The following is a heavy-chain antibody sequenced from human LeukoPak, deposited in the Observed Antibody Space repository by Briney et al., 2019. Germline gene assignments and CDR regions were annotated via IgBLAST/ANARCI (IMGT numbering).Heavy chain of an antibody. CDR3: ARDYYDFLTGYPYNWFDP. CDR2: IYYSGST. J-gene: IGHJ5*02. D-gene: IGHD3-9*01. V-gene: IGHV4-39*07. Sequence: SETLSLTCTVSGGSISSSSYSWGWIRQPPGKGLEWIGIIYYSGSTYYNLSLKSRVTISVDTSKRQFSLKLSSVTAADTAVYYCARDYYDFLTGYPYNWFDPWGQGTLVTVSS. CDR1: GGSISSSSYS.